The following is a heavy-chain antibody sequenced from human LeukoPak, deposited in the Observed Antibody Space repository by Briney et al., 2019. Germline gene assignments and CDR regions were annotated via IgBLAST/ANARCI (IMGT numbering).Heavy chain of an antibody. J-gene: IGHJ6*03. V-gene: IGHV4-59*08. Sequence: SSETLSLTCAVYGGSFSGYYWSWIRQPPGKGLEWIGYIYYSGSTNYNPSLKSRVTISVDTSKNQFSLKLSSVTAADTAVYYCARFWHQAWGYYYMDVWGKGTTVTVSS. CDR2: IYYSGST. CDR1: GGSFSGYY. CDR3: ARFWHQAWGYYYMDV. D-gene: IGHD3-16*01.